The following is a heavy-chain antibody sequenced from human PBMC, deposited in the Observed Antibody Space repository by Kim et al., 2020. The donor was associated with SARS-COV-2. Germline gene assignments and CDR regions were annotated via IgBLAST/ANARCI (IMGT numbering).Heavy chain of an antibody. CDR1: GFTFSSYA. CDR3: AKGDETDTARVPPHWFDP. V-gene: IGHV3-23*01. D-gene: IGHD5-18*01. Sequence: GGSLRLSCAASGFTFSSYAMSWVRQAPGKGLEWVSAISGSGGSTYYADSVKGRFTISRDNSKNTLYLQMNSLRAEDTAVYYCAKGDETDTARVPPHWFDPWGQGTLVTVSS. CDR2: ISGSGGST. J-gene: IGHJ5*02.